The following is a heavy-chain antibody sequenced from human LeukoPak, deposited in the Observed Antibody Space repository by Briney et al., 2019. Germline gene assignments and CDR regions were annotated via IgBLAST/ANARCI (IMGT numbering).Heavy chain of an antibody. CDR1: GGSISSYY. D-gene: IGHD3-22*01. J-gene: IGHJ5*02. Sequence: SETLSLTCTVSGGSISSYYWSWIRQPPGKGLEWIGYIYYSGSTNYNPSLKSRVTISVDTSKNQFSLKLSSVTAADTAVYYCARDVSFWSSGYLRRYNWFDPWGQGTLVAVSS. CDR3: ARDVSFWSSGYLRRYNWFDP. CDR2: IYYSGST. V-gene: IGHV4-59*01.